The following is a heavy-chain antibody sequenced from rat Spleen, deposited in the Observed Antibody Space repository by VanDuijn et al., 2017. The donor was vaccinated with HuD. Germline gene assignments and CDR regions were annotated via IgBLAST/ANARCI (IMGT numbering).Heavy chain of an antibody. CDR3: ARGSSGSLDY. Sequence: QVQLKESGPGLVKPSETLSLTCTVSGFSLIRYHVSWVRQPPGKGLEWMGVVWGDGSTGYNSALTSRLSIGRDTSKSQVFLKRSSLKTEDSATYYCARGSSGSLDYWGPGVMVTVSS. D-gene: IGHD4-3*01. V-gene: IGHV2-32*01. J-gene: IGHJ2*01. CDR2: VWGDGST. CDR1: GFSLIRYH.